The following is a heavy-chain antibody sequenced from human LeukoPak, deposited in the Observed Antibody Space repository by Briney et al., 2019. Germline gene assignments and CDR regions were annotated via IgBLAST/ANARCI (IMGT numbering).Heavy chain of an antibody. J-gene: IGHJ6*02. D-gene: IGHD2-15*01. CDR1: GYTFTSYD. V-gene: IGHV1-8*01. CDR2: MNPNSGNT. Sequence: ASVTVSCTASGYTFTSYDINWVRQATGQGLEWMGWMNPNSGNTGYAQKFQGRVTMTGNTSISTAYMELSSLRSEDTAVYYCARECSGGSCMYYYYGMDVWGQGTTVTVSS. CDR3: ARECSGGSCMYYYYGMDV.